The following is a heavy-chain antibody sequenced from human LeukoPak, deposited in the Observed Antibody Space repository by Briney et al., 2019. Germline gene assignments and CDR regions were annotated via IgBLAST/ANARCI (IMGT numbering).Heavy chain of an antibody. CDR2: IIPIFGTA. V-gene: IGHV1-69*05. Sequence: SVKVSCKASGGTFSSYAISWVRQAPGQGLEWMGGIIPIFGTANYAHKFQGRVTIATDDSTSTAYMELSSLRSEDTAVYYSARDATDYYDSSGYYLEAFDIWGQGTMVTVSS. CDR3: ARDATDYYDSSGYYLEAFDI. J-gene: IGHJ3*02. CDR1: GGTFSSYA. D-gene: IGHD3-22*01.